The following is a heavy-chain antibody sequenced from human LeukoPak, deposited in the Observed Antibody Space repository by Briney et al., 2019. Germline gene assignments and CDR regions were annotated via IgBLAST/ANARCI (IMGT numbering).Heavy chain of an antibody. D-gene: IGHD4-23*01. V-gene: IGHV3-74*01. J-gene: IGHJ4*02. CDR3: ARDVDGGNHATFDY. Sequence: GGSLRLSCAASGFTFSGYWMHWVRHAPGKGLVWVSRINSDGSSTSYADSVKGRFTISRDNAKNTLYLQMNSLRAEDTAVYYCARDVDGGNHATFDYWGQGTLVTVSS. CDR2: INSDGSST. CDR1: GFTFSGYW.